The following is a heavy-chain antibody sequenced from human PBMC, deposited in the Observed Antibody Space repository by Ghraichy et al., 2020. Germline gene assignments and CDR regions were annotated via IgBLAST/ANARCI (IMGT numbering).Heavy chain of an antibody. CDR3: AKRRGSCSGGTCLEFDY. CDR2: ISRGGDNT. CDR1: GFTFAGYA. V-gene: IGHV3-23*01. J-gene: IGHJ4*02. Sequence: GESLNISCAASGFTFAGYAMSWVRQAPGKGLEWVSSISRGGDNTYYADSVKGRFTISRDNSKNTLYLQMNGLRAEDTAVYYCAKRRGSCSGGTCLEFDYWGQGTLVIVSS. D-gene: IGHD2-15*01.